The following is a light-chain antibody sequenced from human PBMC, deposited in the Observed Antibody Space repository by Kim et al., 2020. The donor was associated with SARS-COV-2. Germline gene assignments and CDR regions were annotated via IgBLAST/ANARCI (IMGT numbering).Light chain of an antibody. CDR2: GAS. CDR3: QQYYNLPPVT. V-gene: IGKV3-15*01. CDR1: QSISNK. Sequence: EIVMTQSPATLSVSPGERVTLSCRASQSISNKLAWYQQKPGQAPRLLIYGASTRATGIPARFSGSGSGTEFTLDISSLQSEDFAVYYCQQYYNLPPVTFGGGTKVDIK. J-gene: IGKJ4*01.